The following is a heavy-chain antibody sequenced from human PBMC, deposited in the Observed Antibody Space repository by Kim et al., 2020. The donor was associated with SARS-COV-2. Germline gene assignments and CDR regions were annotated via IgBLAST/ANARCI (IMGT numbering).Heavy chain of an antibody. D-gene: IGHD3-3*01. CDR3: ARGATHRTREVPIYDFWSGYSVHFDY. J-gene: IGHJ4*02. CDR2: IYYSGST. V-gene: IGHV4-31*03. CDR1: GGSISSGGYY. Sequence: SETLSLPCTVSGGSISSGGYYWSWIRQHPGKGLEWIGYIYYSGSTYYNPSLKSRVTISVDTSKIQFSLKLSSVTAADTAVYYCARGATHRTREVPIYDFWSGYSVHFDYWGQGTLVTVSS.